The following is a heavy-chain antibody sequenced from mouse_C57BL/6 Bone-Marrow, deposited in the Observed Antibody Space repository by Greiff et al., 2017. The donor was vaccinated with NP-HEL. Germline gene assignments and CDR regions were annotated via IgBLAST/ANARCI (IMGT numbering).Heavy chain of an antibody. CDR1: GYKFTDYN. D-gene: IGHD1-1*01. CDR3: VRNSSPYYYAIDY. J-gene: IGHJ4*01. Sequence: VQLQQSGPELVKPGASVKIPCKASGYKFTDYNMDWVKQSHGKSLEWIGAINPNNGGTIYTPKFKGKATLTVDKSSSTAYMELRSLTSEDTAFYYCVRNSSPYYYAIDYWGQGTSVTVSS. V-gene: IGHV1-18*01. CDR2: INPNNGGT.